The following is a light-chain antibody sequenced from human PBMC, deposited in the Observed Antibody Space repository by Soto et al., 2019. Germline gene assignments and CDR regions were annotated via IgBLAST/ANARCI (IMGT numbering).Light chain of an antibody. CDR1: SSDVGGYDY. CDR3: SSYTGTYTFYV. V-gene: IGLV2-11*01. Sequence: QSALTQPRSVSGSPGQSVTISFTGTSSDVGGYDYVSWYQQHPGKAPKLMIYNVTKRPSGVPDRFSGSRSGNTASLTISGLQAEDEADYFCSSYTGTYTFYVFGTG. J-gene: IGLJ1*01. CDR2: NVT.